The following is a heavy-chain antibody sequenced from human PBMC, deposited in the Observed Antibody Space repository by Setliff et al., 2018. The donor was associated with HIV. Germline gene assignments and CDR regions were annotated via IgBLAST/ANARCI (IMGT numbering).Heavy chain of an antibody. V-gene: IGHV4-61*02. Sequence: SETLSLTCTVSGGSINSANYYWSWIRLPAGKGLEWVGRIYASGNTNYNPSLQSRVTILIDPSKNQFSLRLSSVTAADTAIYYCVGIYADYSYYLDVWGKGTTVTVSS. D-gene: IGHD4-17*01. J-gene: IGHJ6*03. CDR2: IYASGNT. CDR3: VGIYADYSYYLDV. CDR1: GGSINSANYY.